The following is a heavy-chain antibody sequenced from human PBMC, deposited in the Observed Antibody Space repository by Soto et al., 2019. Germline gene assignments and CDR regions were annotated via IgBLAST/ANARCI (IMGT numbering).Heavy chain of an antibody. D-gene: IGHD3-9*01. V-gene: IGHV4-31*03. CDR1: GGSINSDAYH. CDR3: ARDKGRYDSGMDV. J-gene: IGHJ6*02. CDR2: IHYSGNT. Sequence: SETLSLTCTVSGGSINSDAYHWSWIRHLPGKGLDWIGYIHYSGNTYYSPSLKSRVTISVDSSKRQFSLKLSSVTAADTAVYYCARDKGRYDSGMDVWGHGTTVTVSS.